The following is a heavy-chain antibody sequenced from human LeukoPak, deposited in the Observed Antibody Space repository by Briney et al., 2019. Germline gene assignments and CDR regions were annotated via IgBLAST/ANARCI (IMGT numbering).Heavy chain of an antibody. CDR2: IIPILGIA. Sequence: EASVKVSCKASGGTFSSYTISWVPQAPGQGLEWMVRIIPILGIANYAQKFQGRVTITADKSTSTAYMELSSLRSEDTAVYYCACTPDILVGATPYWGQGTLVTVSS. D-gene: IGHD1-26*01. V-gene: IGHV1-69*02. J-gene: IGHJ4*02. CDR1: GGTFSSYT. CDR3: ACTPDILVGATPY.